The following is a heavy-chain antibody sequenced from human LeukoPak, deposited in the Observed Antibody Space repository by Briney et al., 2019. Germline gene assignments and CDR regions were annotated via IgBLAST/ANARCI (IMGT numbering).Heavy chain of an antibody. CDR2: INHSGST. V-gene: IGHV4-34*01. J-gene: IGHJ4*02. D-gene: IGHD3-16*02. Sequence: SETLSLTCTVSGGSISSYYWSWIRQPPGKGLEWIGEINHSGSTNYNPSLKSRVTISVDTSKNQFSLKLSSVTAADTAVYYCARYRNRQYVWGSYRFSFFDYWGQGTLVTVSS. CDR1: GGSISSYY. CDR3: ARYRNRQYVWGSYRFSFFDY.